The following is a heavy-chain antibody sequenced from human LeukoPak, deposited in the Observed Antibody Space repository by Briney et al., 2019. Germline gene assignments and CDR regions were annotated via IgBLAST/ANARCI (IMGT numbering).Heavy chain of an antibody. CDR1: GFTFSSYA. CDR3: AQDSSLMVRGAPHVYDY. J-gene: IGHJ4*02. D-gene: IGHD3-10*01. V-gene: IGHV3-23*01. CDR2: ISGSGGST. Sequence: GGSLRLSCAASGFTFSSYAMSWVRQAPGKGLEWVSAISGSGGSTYYADSVKGRFTISRDNSKNTLYLQMNSLRAEDTVVYYCAQDSSLMVRGAPHVYDYWGQGTLVTVSS.